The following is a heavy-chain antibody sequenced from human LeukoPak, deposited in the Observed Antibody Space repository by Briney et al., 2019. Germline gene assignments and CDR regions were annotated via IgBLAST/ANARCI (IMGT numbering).Heavy chain of an antibody. CDR1: GFTISSYG. D-gene: IGHD1-26*01. Sequence: GGSLRLSCAASGFTISSYGMHWVHQAPGKGLEWVAFIRYDGSNKYYADSVKGRFTISRDNSKNTLYLQMNSLRAEDTAVYYCASLSSYSGSYERDYWGQGTLVTVSS. CDR3: ASLSSYSGSYERDY. CDR2: IRYDGSNK. J-gene: IGHJ4*02. V-gene: IGHV3-30*02.